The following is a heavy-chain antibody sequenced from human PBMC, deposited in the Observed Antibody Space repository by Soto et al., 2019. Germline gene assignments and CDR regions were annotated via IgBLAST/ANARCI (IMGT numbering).Heavy chain of an antibody. J-gene: IGHJ6*01. Sequence: SQTLSLTFAISGDSVSSNRSAWNWIRQSPSRVLEWLGRTYRRSKWYIDYAVSVRGRVTIIPDTSKNQFSLHLNLVTPDGTAVYYCASSTYHDNSGQFYGFAVWG. V-gene: IGHV6-1*01. CDR2: TYRRSKWYI. CDR3: ASSTYHDNSGQFYGFAV. CDR1: GDSVSSNRSA. D-gene: IGHD3-22*01.